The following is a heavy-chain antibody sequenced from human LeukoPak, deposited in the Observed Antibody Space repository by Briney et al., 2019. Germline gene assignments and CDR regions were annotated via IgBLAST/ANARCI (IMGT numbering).Heavy chain of an antibody. CDR3: ATSTGPVVPAAIDY. J-gene: IGHJ4*02. CDR2: LYHAGRT. D-gene: IGHD2-2*01. Sequence: PWETLSLTCAVSGASISSSTYSWSWIRQSPGKGLEWIGCLYHAGRTYYDPSLNSRVTISVDTSKNQFSLKMTSVTAADTAVYYCATSTGPVVPAAIDYWGQGTLVTVSS. V-gene: IGHV4-30-2*06. CDR1: GASISSSTYS.